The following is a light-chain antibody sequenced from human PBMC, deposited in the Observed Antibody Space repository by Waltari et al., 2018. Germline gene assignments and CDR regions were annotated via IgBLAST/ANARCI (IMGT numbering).Light chain of an antibody. Sequence: QSALTQPPSVSGSPGQSVTISRTGTSSDVGSYNCVSWYQQPPGTAPKLMIYEVSNRPSGVPDRFSGSKSGNTASLTISGLQAEDEADYYCSSYTSSSTVVFGGGTKLTVL. CDR3: SSYTSSSTVV. J-gene: IGLJ2*01. CDR1: SSDVGSYNC. V-gene: IGLV2-18*02. CDR2: EVS.